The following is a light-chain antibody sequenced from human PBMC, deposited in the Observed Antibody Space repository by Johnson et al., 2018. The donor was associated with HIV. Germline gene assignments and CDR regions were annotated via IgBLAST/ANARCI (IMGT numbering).Light chain of an antibody. CDR3: ATWDSSLSSYV. Sequence: QSVLTQPPSVSAAPGQKVTISCSGSSCDIANNYVSWYQQLPGRAPRLLIWENNQRPSGIPDRFSGSKSGTSATLVITGLQTGDEADYYCATWDSSLSSYVFATGTKVTVL. CDR1: SCDIANNY. CDR2: ENN. V-gene: IGLV1-51*02. J-gene: IGLJ1*01.